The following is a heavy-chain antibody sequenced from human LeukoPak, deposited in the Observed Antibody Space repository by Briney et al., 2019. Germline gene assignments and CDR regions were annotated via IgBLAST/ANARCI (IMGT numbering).Heavy chain of an antibody. J-gene: IGHJ4*02. CDR3: ARGELTNFDY. CDR2: IYYSGST. Sequence: PSETLSLTCTVSGGSISSYYWSWIRQPPGKGLEWIGYIYYSGSTNYNPSLKSRVTIPVDTSKNLFSLKLSSVTAADTAVYYCARGELTNFDYWGQGTLVTVSS. D-gene: IGHD1-7*01. CDR1: GGSISSYY. V-gene: IGHV4-59*01.